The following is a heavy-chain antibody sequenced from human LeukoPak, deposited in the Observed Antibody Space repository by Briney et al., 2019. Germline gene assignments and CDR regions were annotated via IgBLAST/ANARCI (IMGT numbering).Heavy chain of an antibody. CDR3: ARHRLGGSYFDY. CDR1: GGTFSSYA. Sequence: GASVKVSCKASGGTFSSYAISWVRQAPGQGLEWMGGIIPILGIANYAQKFQGRVTITADKSTSTAYMELSSLRSEDTAVYYCARHRLGGSYFDYWGQGTLVTVSS. V-gene: IGHV1-69*10. CDR2: IIPILGIA. D-gene: IGHD1-26*01. J-gene: IGHJ4*02.